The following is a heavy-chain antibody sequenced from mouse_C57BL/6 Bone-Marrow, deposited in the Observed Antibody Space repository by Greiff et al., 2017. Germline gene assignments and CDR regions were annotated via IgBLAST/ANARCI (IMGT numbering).Heavy chain of an antibody. CDR1: GYAFSSSW. Sequence: QVQLQQSGPELVKPGASVKISCKASGYAFSSSWMNWVKQRPGKGLEWIGRIYPGDGDTNYNGKFKGKATLTADKSSSTAYMQLSSLTSEDSAVYFCARGRGLRLDYWGQGTTLTVSS. V-gene: IGHV1-82*01. J-gene: IGHJ2*01. D-gene: IGHD2-4*01. CDR3: ARGRGLRLDY. CDR2: IYPGDGDT.